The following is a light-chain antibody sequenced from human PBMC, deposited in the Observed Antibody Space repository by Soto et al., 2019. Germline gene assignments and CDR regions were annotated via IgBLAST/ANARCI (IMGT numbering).Light chain of an antibody. CDR1: QSISSW. V-gene: IGKV1-5*01. CDR2: DAS. Sequence: DIPMTQSPSTLSASVGDRVTITCRASQSISSWLAWYQQKPGKAPKLLIYDASSLESGVPSRFSGSGSGTEFTLTISGLQPDDFATYYCQQYNSYRTFGQGNKVEIK. CDR3: QQYNSYRT. J-gene: IGKJ1*01.